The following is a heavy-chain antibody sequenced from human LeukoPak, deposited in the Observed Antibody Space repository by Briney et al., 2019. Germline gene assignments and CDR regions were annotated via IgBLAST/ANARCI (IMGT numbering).Heavy chain of an antibody. D-gene: IGHD5-12*01. CDR3: ARARRDSGFYKVDY. CDR1: GGSISSYY. J-gene: IGHJ4*02. CDR2: INHSGGA. Sequence: SETLSLTCTVSGGSISSYYWSWIRQPPGKGLEWIGEINHSGGANYNPSLKSRVTLSIDKSKNQFSLNLNSVTAADTAVYYCARARRDSGFYKVDYWGQGTLVTVSS. V-gene: IGHV4-34*01.